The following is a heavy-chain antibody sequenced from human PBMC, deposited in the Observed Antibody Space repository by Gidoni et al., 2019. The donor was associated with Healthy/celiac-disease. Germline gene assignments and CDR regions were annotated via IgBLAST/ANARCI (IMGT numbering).Heavy chain of an antibody. Sequence: EVQLVESGGGLVQPGRSLRLSCAASGFSFDDYASRWVRPAPGKGLEWVSGISGNSGSIGYADSVKGRFTISRDNAKNSLYLQMNSLRAEDTALYYCAKGLYSSGWLDYWGQGTLVTVSS. CDR2: ISGNSGSI. J-gene: IGHJ4*02. CDR3: AKGLYSSGWLDY. V-gene: IGHV3-9*01. D-gene: IGHD6-19*01. CDR1: GFSFDDYA.